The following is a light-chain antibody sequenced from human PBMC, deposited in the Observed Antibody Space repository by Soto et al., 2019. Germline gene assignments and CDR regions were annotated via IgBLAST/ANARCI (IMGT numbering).Light chain of an antibody. Sequence: EIVLTQSPATLSLSPGERATLSCRASQSVSSYLAWYQQKPGRAPRLLIYDASNRATGIPARFSGSGSGTDFTLTISTLEPEDFAVYYCQQRSKSLTFGGGTKVEIQ. V-gene: IGKV3-11*01. J-gene: IGKJ4*01. CDR2: DAS. CDR3: QQRSKSLT. CDR1: QSVSSY.